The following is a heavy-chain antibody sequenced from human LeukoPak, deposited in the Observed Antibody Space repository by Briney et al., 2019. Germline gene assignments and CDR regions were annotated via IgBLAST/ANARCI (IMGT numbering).Heavy chain of an antibody. CDR2: ISSSSTI. Sequence: GGSLRLSCAASGFTFSSYSMNWVRQAPGKGLEWVSYISSSSTIYYADSVKGRFTISRDNAKNSLYLQMNSLRAEDTALYYCARGTWSGYGVYFDYWGQGTLVTVSS. D-gene: IGHD3-3*01. CDR3: ARGTWSGYGVYFDY. J-gene: IGHJ4*02. CDR1: GFTFSSYS. V-gene: IGHV3-48*04.